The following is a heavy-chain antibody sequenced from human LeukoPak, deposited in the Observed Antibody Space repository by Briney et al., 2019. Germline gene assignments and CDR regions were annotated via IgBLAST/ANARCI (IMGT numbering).Heavy chain of an antibody. CDR1: GGSFSGCY. CDR2: INHSGST. Sequence: SETLSLTCAVYGGSFSGCYWSWIRQPPGKGLEWIGEINHSGSTNYNPSLKSRVTISVDTSKNQFSLKLSSVTAADTAVYYCARLGYCSGGSCPPDGMDVWGQGTTVTVSS. CDR3: ARLGYCSGGSCPPDGMDV. D-gene: IGHD2-15*01. V-gene: IGHV4-34*01. J-gene: IGHJ6*02.